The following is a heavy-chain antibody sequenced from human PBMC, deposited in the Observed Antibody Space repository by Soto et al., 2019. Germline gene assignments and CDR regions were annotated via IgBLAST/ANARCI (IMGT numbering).Heavy chain of an antibody. CDR3: GREYCTSTRCYGPDY. V-gene: IGHV1-18*01. J-gene: IGHJ4*02. D-gene: IGHD2-2*01. CDR2: ITYNGNT. CDR1: GYPFATCG. Sequence: GASVKVSCKASGYPFATCGSSWVSQAPGQGLGWMRWITYNGNTNYAQNLQGRVTMTTDTSTRTVYLELRSLGSDDTAVYYCGREYCTSTRCYGPDYWGQGTLVPVSS.